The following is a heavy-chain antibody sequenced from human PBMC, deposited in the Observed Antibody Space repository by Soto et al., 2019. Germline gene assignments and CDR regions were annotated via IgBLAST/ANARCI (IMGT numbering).Heavy chain of an antibody. CDR3: ARIGGWYDSSGYYWGFDAFDF. CDR1: GCSSSSYY. D-gene: IGHD3-22*01. CDR2: IYYSGST. Sequence: PXETLSLTCTVAGCSSSSYYWRWIRQPPGKGQDWIGYIYYSGSTNYNPSLKSRVTISVDTSKNQFSLKLSSVTAADTAVYYCARIGGWYDSSGYYWGFDAFDFWGQGSMVTVSS. J-gene: IGHJ3*01. V-gene: IGHV4-59*01.